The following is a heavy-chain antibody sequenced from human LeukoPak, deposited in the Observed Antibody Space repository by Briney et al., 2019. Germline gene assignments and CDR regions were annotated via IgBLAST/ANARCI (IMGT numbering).Heavy chain of an antibody. CDR2: IKQDGSEE. CDR1: GFTFINYW. J-gene: IGHJ4*02. CDR3: TRENWYIDY. V-gene: IGHV3-7*01. Sequence: GSLRLSCAASGFTFINYWMSWVRQAPGKGLEWVANIKQDGSEEYYVDSVKDRFTISRDNAKNSLYLQMNSLRAEDAAVYYCTRENWYIDYWGQGNLVTVSS.